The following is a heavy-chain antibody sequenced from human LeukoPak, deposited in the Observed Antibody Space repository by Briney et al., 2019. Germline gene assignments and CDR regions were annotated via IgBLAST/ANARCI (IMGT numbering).Heavy chain of an antibody. CDR3: VYYYGSGSVEY. D-gene: IGHD3-10*01. J-gene: IGHJ4*02. CDR2: FYYSGST. Sequence: SETLSLTCTVSGGSITSSNYYWGWIRQPPGKGLEWIGSFYYSGSTNYNPSLKSRVTISVDTSKNQFSLKLSSVTAADTTVYYCVYYYGSGSVEYWGQGTLVTVSS. CDR1: GGSITSSNYY. V-gene: IGHV4-39*01.